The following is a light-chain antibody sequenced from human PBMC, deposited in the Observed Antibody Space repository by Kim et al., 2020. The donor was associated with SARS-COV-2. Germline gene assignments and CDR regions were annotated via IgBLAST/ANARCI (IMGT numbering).Light chain of an antibody. J-gene: IGKJ2*01. CDR2: DAS. CDR1: HGVNNY. V-gene: IGKV1-39*01. Sequence: SASVGDTFTITCRASHGVNNYLNWYQQKAGKAPKLLIYDASSLQRGVPSRFSGSGSGSDFILTISSLHPDDFATYHCQQSYSTPYTFGQGTKLEI. CDR3: QQSYSTPYT.